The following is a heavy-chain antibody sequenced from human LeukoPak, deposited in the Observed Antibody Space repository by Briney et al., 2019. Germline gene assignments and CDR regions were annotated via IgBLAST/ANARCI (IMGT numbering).Heavy chain of an antibody. J-gene: IGHJ4*02. CDR2: MLGRRDNT. D-gene: IGHD3-10*01. CDR3: VKGAWLDY. Sequence: GGSLRLSCAASGFSFSTFDMSWVRQAPGKGLEWVSVMLGRRDNTYYADSVKGRFTTSRDNSQNTLYLQMNSLRADDTAVYFCVKGAWLDYWGQGTLVTVSS. V-gene: IGHV3-23*01. CDR1: GFSFSTFD.